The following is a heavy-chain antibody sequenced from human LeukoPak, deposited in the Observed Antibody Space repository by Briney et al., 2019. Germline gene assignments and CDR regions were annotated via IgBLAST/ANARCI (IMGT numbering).Heavy chain of an antibody. CDR1: GYTFTSYD. V-gene: IGHV1-8*01. CDR3: ARGIAAAGTGSYFDY. J-gene: IGHJ4*02. Sequence: ASAKVSCKASGYTFTSYDINWVRQATGQGLEWMGWMNPNSCNTGYAQKFQGRVTMTRNTSISTAYMELSSLRSEDTAVYYCARGIAAAGTGSYFDYWGQGTLVTVSS. D-gene: IGHD6-13*01. CDR2: MNPNSCNT.